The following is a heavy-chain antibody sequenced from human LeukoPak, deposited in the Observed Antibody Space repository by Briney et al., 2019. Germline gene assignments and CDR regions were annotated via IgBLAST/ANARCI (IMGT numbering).Heavy chain of an antibody. CDR2: IYYSGST. CDR3: ARNGRGSGYCSGGSCYRRDWAYYYYYMDV. Sequence: SETLSLTCTVSGGSISSYYWSWIRQPPGKGLEWIGYIYYSGSTNYNPSLKSRVTISVDTSKNQFSLKLSSVTAADTAVYYCARNGRGSGYCSGGSCYRRDWAYYYYYMDVWGKGTTVTISS. V-gene: IGHV4-59*08. D-gene: IGHD2-15*01. CDR1: GGSISSYY. J-gene: IGHJ6*03.